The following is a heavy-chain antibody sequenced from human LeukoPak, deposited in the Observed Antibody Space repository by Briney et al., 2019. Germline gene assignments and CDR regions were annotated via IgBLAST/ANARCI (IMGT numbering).Heavy chain of an antibody. CDR1: GFTVSSNY. CDR3: VRVPNWGTVDY. CDR2: IYGSGTT. V-gene: IGHV3-66*01. D-gene: IGHD7-27*01. Sequence: PGGSLRLSRAASGFTVSSNYMSWVRQAPGKGLEWVSFIYGSGTTYYADSVKGRFTISRDNSRNTLYLQMNSLRAEDTAVYYCVRVPNWGTVDYWGQGTLVTVSS. J-gene: IGHJ4*02.